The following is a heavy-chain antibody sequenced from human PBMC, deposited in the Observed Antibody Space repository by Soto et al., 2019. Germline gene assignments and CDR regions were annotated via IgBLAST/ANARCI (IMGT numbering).Heavy chain of an antibody. D-gene: IGHD5-12*01. CDR1: GGSISSYY. CDR3: ARMVEMATQGGFDY. J-gene: IGHJ4*02. Sequence: QVQLQESGPGLVKPSETLSLTCTVSGGSISSYYWSWIRQPPGKGLEWIGYIYYSGSTNYNPSLKSRVTTSVDTSKNQCSLKLSSVTAADTAVYYCARMVEMATQGGFDYWGQGTLVTVSS. V-gene: IGHV4-59*01. CDR2: IYYSGST.